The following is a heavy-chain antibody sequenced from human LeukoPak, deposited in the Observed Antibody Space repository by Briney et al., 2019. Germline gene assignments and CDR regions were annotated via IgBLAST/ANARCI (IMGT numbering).Heavy chain of an antibody. D-gene: IGHD3-16*02. CDR1: GGSFSSGSYY. CDR2: IYYSGST. CDR3: ARHYHTDVQASFGY. J-gene: IGHJ4*02. V-gene: IGHV4-39*01. Sequence: SETLSLTCTVSGGSFSSGSYYWGWIRQPPGKGLEWIGSIYYSGSTYYNPSLKSRVTMSVDMSQNHFSLKLSSVTAADTAVYYCARHYHTDVQASFGYWGQGTLVTVSS.